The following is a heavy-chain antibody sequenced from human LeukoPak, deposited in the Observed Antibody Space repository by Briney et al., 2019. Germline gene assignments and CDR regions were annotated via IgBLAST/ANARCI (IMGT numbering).Heavy chain of an antibody. V-gene: IGHV4-59*12. CDR3: ARSGSSGWYGGGLAP. J-gene: IGHJ5*02. CDR1: GGSISSYY. Sequence: SETLSLTCTVSGGSISSYYWSWIRQPPGKGLEWIGYIYYSGSTNYNPSLKSRVTISVDTSKNQFSLKLSSVTAADTAVYYCARSGSSGWYGGGLAPWGQGTLVTVSS. D-gene: IGHD6-19*01. CDR2: IYYSGST.